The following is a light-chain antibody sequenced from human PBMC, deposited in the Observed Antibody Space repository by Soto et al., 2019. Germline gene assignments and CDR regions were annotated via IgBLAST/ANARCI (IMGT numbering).Light chain of an antibody. CDR1: QRVSSNN. J-gene: IGKJ1*01. CDR2: GAS. CDR3: QQYGNSLWT. Sequence: EIVLTQSPDTLSLSPGERATLSCRASQRVSSNNLVWYQQKVGQAPRLLIYGASSRDTGIPDRFSGSGSGTDFTLSISRLETEDFAVYYCQQYGNSLWTSGQGTKVEIK. V-gene: IGKV3-20*01.